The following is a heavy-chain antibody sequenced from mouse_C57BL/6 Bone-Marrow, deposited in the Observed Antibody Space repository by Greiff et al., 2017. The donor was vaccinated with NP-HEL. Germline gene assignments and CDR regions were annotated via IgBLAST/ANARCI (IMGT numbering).Heavy chain of an antibody. Sequence: QVQLKQSGAELVRPGTSVKVSCKASGYAFTNYLIEWVKQRPGQGLEWIGVINPGSGGTNYNEKFKGKATLTADKSSSTAYMQLSSLTSEDSAVYFCARSWLLRKYYFDYWGQGTTLTVSS. D-gene: IGHD1-1*01. CDR2: INPGSGGT. CDR1: GYAFTNYL. J-gene: IGHJ2*01. CDR3: ARSWLLRKYYFDY. V-gene: IGHV1-54*01.